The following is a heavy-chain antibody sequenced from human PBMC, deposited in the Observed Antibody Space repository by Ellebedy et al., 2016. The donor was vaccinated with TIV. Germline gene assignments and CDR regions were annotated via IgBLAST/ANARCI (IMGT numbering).Heavy chain of an antibody. V-gene: IGHV3-66*01. J-gene: IGHJ6*02. CDR3: ASPRRYYYGMDV. Sequence: GESLKISCAASEFTVSSNYMIWVRQAPGKGLEWVSVIYSGGSTYYADSVKGRFTISRDNSKNTLYLQMNSLRAEDTAVYYCASPRRYYYGMDVWGQGTTVTVSS. CDR1: EFTVSSNY. CDR2: IYSGGST.